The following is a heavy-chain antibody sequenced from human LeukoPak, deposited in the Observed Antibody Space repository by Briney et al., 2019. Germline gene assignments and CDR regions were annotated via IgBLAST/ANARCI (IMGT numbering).Heavy chain of an antibody. Sequence: PSETLSLTCTVSGGSISSSSYYWGWIRQPPGKGLEGIGSIYYSGSTYYNPSLKSRVTISVDTSKNQFSLKLSSVTAADTAVYYCARSSRSSGWYFDYWGQGTLVTVSS. CDR2: IYYSGST. J-gene: IGHJ4*02. CDR3: ARSSRSSGWYFDY. CDR1: GGSISSSSYY. D-gene: IGHD6-19*01. V-gene: IGHV4-39*01.